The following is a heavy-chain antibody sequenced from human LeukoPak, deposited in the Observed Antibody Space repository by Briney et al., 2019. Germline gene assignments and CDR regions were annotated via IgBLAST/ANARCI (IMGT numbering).Heavy chain of an antibody. CDR3: VRDIGYGDY. V-gene: IGHV3-7*03. CDR2: IDEDGSQK. CDR1: GFTSRSYY. Sequence: GGSLRLSCAASGFTSRSYYMTWVRQAPGKGLEWVARIDEDGSQKYYVDSVKGRFTISRDNAQSSLYLQMNSLRAEDTAVYFCVRDIGYGDYWGQGTLVTVSS. J-gene: IGHJ4*02. D-gene: IGHD5-12*01.